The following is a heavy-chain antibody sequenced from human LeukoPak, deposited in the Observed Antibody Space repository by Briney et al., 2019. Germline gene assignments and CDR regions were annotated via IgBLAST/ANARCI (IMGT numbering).Heavy chain of an antibody. D-gene: IGHD6-13*01. V-gene: IGHV4-34*01. Sequence: PSETLSLTCAVYGGSFSGYYWSWIRQPPGKGLEWIGEINHSGSTNYNPSLKSQVTISVDTSKNQFSLKLSSVTAADTAVYYCARGLASSSYYWGQGTLVTVSS. CDR2: INHSGST. CDR3: ARGLASSSYY. CDR1: GGSFSGYY. J-gene: IGHJ4*02.